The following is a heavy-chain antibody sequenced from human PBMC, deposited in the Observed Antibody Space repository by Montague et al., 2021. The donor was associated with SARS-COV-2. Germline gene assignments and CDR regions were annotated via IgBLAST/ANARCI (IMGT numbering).Heavy chain of an antibody. D-gene: IGHD2-8*02. Sequence: SETLSLTCTVSGVSVTDYYWSWIRQPPGKGLEWFGDILYNRGTNFNPSLKSRVAISVDTSKNQFSLRLTSVTAADTAFYYCGRGPDDAGLYCSPDVWGQGTLVTVSS. CDR3: GRGPDDAGLYCSPDV. V-gene: IGHV4-59*08. CDR1: GVSVTDYY. CDR2: ILYNRGT. J-gene: IGHJ4*02.